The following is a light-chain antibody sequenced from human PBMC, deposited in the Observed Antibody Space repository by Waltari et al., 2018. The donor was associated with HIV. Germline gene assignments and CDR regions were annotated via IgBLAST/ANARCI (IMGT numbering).Light chain of an antibody. CDR2: EVS. CDR3: SSYTSSSTLVV. Sequence: HSVLTQPASVSGSPGQSLTISCTGTSSDVGGYNYVSWYQQHPGKAPKLMIYEVSNRPSGVSNRFSGSKSGNTASLTISGLQAEDEADYYCSSYTSSSTLVVFGGGTKLTVL. V-gene: IGLV2-14*01. CDR1: SSDVGGYNY. J-gene: IGLJ2*01.